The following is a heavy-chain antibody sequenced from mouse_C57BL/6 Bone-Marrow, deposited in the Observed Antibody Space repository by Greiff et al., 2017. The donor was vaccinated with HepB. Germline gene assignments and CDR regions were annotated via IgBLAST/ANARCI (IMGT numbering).Heavy chain of an antibody. CDR2: INPGSGGT. Sequence: QVQLQQSGAELVRPGPSVKVSCKASGYAFTNYLIEWVKQRPGQGLEWIGVINPGSGGTNYNEKFKGKATLTADKSSSTAYMQLSSLTSEDSAVYFCARGLGDYFDYWGQGTTLTVSS. CDR1: GYAFTNYL. CDR3: ARGLGDYFDY. V-gene: IGHV1-54*01. J-gene: IGHJ2*01. D-gene: IGHD2-4*01.